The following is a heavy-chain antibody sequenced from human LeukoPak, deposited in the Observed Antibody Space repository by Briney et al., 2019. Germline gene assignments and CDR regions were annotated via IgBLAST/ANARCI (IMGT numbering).Heavy chain of an antibody. Sequence: ASVKVSCKASGHTFTSYTMHWVRQAPGQRLEWMGWINAGNGNTKYSQKFQGRVTITRDTSASTAYMELRSLRSDDTAVYYCARDTYYDILTGYYTLNRFDPWGQGTLVTVSS. V-gene: IGHV1-3*01. J-gene: IGHJ5*02. CDR1: GHTFTSYT. CDR2: INAGNGNT. D-gene: IGHD3-9*01. CDR3: ARDTYYDILTGYYTLNRFDP.